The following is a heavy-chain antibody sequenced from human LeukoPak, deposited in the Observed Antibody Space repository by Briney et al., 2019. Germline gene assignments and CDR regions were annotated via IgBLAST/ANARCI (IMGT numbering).Heavy chain of an antibody. Sequence: ASVKVSGKASGYTFTSYGISWVRQAPGQGLEWMGWISAYNGNINYTQKLQGRVTMTTDTSTSTAYMELRSLRSDDTAVYYCARYYDSSGYSSGADYYFDYWGQGTLVTVSS. J-gene: IGHJ4*02. CDR3: ARYYDSSGYSSGADYYFDY. V-gene: IGHV1-18*01. CDR2: ISAYNGNI. D-gene: IGHD3-22*01. CDR1: GYTFTSYG.